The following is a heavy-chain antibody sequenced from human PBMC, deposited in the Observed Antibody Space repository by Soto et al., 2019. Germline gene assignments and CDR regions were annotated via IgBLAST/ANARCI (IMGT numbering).Heavy chain of an antibody. D-gene: IGHD6-6*01. CDR1: GYTFTSYG. Sequence: QVQLVQSGAEVKKPGASVKVSCKASGYTFTSYGIIWVRQAPGQGLEWMGWISAYNGNTNYAQKLQGRVTMTTDTSTSTAHMDLRSLRSDDTAVYYCAKSGEYSSSYYYYYYMDVWGKGTTVTVSS. CDR3: AKSGEYSSSYYYYYYMDV. CDR2: ISAYNGNT. V-gene: IGHV1-18*01. J-gene: IGHJ6*03.